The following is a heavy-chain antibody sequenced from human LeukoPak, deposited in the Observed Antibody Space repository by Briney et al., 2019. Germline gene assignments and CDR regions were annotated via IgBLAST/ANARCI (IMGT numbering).Heavy chain of an antibody. CDR1: GYIFSNFFSSYG. D-gene: IGHD2-15*01. CDR3: ARGGYCSGGSCNPLSYYFDY. J-gene: IGHJ4*02. Sequence: ASVKVSCKASGYIFSNFFSSYGITWVRQAPGQGLEWMGGIIPIFGTANYAQKFQGRVTITADESTSTAYMELSSLRSEDTAVYYCARGGYCSGGSCNPLSYYFDYWGQGTLVSVSS. CDR2: IIPIFGTA. V-gene: IGHV1-69*13.